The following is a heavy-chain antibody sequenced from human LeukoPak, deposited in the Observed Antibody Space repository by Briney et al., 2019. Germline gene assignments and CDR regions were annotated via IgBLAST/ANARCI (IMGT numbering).Heavy chain of an antibody. CDR3: ARVQEGGAGHYYYYYYMDV. CDR1: GGTFSSYA. J-gene: IGHJ6*03. D-gene: IGHD1-14*01. CDR2: IIPIFGTA. Sequence: SVKVSCKASGGTFSSYAISWLRQAPGQGLEWMGGIIPIFGTANYAQKFQGRVTITTDESTSTAYMELSSLRSEDTAVYYCARVQEGGAGHYYYYYYMDVWGKGTTVTVSS. V-gene: IGHV1-69*05.